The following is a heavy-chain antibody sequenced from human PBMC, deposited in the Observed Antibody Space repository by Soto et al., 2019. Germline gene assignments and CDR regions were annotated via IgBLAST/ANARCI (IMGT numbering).Heavy chain of an antibody. CDR3: ARGAADTAMVDS. D-gene: IGHD5-18*01. CDR2: IFYSGST. CDR1: GDSIRSYY. J-gene: IGHJ4*02. V-gene: IGHV4-59*01. Sequence: SETLSLTCTVSGDSIRSYYWTWIRQPPGKGLEWLGYIFYSGSTFYNPSLKSRVTISIHTSKSQFSLQLTSVTAADTAVYYCARGAADTAMVDSWGQGTLVTVSS.